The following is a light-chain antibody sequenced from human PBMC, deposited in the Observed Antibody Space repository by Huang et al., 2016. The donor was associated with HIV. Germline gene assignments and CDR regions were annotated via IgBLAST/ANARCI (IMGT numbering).Light chain of an antibody. J-gene: IGKJ2*01. Sequence: DIQMTQSPSSLSASVGDRVTITCQASQAISNYLNWYQQKPGKAPKLLIYEGSNLETGVPSRFSGSGSGTDFTFTISSLQPEDIATYYCQQYDNLPRYTFGQGTKLEIK. CDR3: QQYDNLPRYT. CDR1: QAISNY. V-gene: IGKV1-33*01. CDR2: EGS.